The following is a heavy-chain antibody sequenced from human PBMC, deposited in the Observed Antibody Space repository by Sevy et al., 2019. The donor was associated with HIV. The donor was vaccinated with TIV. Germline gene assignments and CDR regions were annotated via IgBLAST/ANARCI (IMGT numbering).Heavy chain of an antibody. CDR1: GGTFSSYA. V-gene: IGHV1-69*13. CDR2: IIPIFGTA. Sequence: ASVKVSCKASGGTFSSYAISWVRQAPGQGLEWMGGIIPIFGTANYAQKFQGRVTITADESTSTAYMELSSLRSEDTAVYYCARYYYDSSGYFPDKNLSENYWGQGTLVTVSS. J-gene: IGHJ4*02. D-gene: IGHD3-22*01. CDR3: ARYYYDSSGYFPDKNLSENY.